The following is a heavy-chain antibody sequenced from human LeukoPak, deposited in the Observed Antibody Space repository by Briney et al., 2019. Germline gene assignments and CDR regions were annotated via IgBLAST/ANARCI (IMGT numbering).Heavy chain of an antibody. V-gene: IGHV3-7*01. CDR3: ARLSAYYYGSYFYYYMDV. D-gene: IGHD3-10*01. CDR2: IKQDESEK. Sequence: GGSLRLSCEASGFSFSSYWMTWVRQPPGKGPEWVANIKQDESEKYSVDSVKGRFTISRDNAKNSVYLQMNSLRAEDTALYYCARLSAYYYGSYFYYYMDVWGKGTTVTVSS. J-gene: IGHJ6*03. CDR1: GFSFSSYW.